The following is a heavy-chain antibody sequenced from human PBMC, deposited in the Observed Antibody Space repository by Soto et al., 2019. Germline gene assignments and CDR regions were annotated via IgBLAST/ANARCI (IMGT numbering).Heavy chain of an antibody. CDR2: ISYDGSNK. CDR3: ARPYYYDSSGYYPNYFDY. J-gene: IGHJ4*02. CDR1: GFTFSSYG. Sequence: LRLSCAASGFTFSSYGMHWVRQAPGKGLEWVAVISYDGSNKYYADSVKGRFTISRDNSKNTLYLQMNSLRAEDTAVYYCARPYYYDSSGYYPNYFDYWGQGTLVTVSS. D-gene: IGHD3-22*01. V-gene: IGHV3-30*03.